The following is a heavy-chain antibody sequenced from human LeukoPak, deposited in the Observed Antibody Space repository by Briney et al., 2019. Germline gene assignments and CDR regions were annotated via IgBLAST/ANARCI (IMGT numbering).Heavy chain of an antibody. CDR2: IYSGGST. Sequence: GGSLRLSCAASGFTVSSNYMSWVRQAPGKGLEWVSVIYSGGSTYYADSVKGRFTISRDNSKNTLYLQMNSLRAEDTAAYYCARASVGPSYCGGDCYTQDFYYYYYMDVWGKGTTVTVSS. V-gene: IGHV3-53*01. D-gene: IGHD2-21*02. CDR1: GFTVSSNY. J-gene: IGHJ6*03. CDR3: ARASVGPSYCGGDCYTQDFYYYYYMDV.